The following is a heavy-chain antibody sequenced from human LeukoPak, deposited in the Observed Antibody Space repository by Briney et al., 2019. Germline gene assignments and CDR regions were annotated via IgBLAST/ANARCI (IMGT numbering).Heavy chain of an antibody. V-gene: IGHV3-23*01. Sequence: PGGSLRLSCAASGLTFSSHGMSWVRQAPGKGLEWVSTVSGSGSNTYYADSVKGRFTISRDNSKNTLYLQMNSLRAEDTAVYYCAKGLTSIAAAGIGYWGQGTLVTVSS. CDR1: GLTFSSHG. J-gene: IGHJ4*02. CDR3: AKGLTSIAAAGIGY. D-gene: IGHD6-13*01. CDR2: VSGSGSNT.